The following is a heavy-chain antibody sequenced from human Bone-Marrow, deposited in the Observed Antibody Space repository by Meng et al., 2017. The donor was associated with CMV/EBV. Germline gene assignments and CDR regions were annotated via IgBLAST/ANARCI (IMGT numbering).Heavy chain of an antibody. J-gene: IGHJ6*02. V-gene: IGHV4-39*07. CDR3: ARCSYYYYGMDV. Sequence: SETLSLTCTVSGGSVSSGSYYWSWIRQPPGKGLEWIGEINHSGSTNYNPSLKSRVTVSVDTSKNQFSLKLSSVTAADTAVYYCARCSYYYYGMDVWGQGTTVTVPS. D-gene: IGHD2-15*01. CDR2: INHSGST. CDR1: GGSVSSGSYY.